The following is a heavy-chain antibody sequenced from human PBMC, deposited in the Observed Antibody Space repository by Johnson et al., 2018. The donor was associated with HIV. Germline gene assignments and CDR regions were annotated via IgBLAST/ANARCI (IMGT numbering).Heavy chain of an antibody. V-gene: IGHV3-66*01. D-gene: IGHD1-26*01. Sequence: VQLVESGGGLVQPGGSLRLSCAASGFSFDEYDMSWVRQAPGKGLEWVSVIYSGGSTYYADSVKGRFTISRENAKNSLYLQMNSLKTEDTAVYYCTTDPYGGRRDAFEIWGQGTMVTVSS. CDR1: GFSFDEYD. CDR3: TTDPYGGRRDAFEI. J-gene: IGHJ3*02. CDR2: IYSGGST.